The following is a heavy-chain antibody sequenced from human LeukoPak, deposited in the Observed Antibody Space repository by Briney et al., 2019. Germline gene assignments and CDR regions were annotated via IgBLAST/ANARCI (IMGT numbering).Heavy chain of an antibody. V-gene: IGHV3-53*01. CDR3: ARDPYYAESGDP. CDR2: IYSDGNT. J-gene: IGHJ5*02. CDR1: GFTVSSHY. D-gene: IGHD3-3*01. Sequence: TGGSLILSCAASGFTVSSHYMTWVRQAPGKGLEYVSIIYSDGNTHYADSVKGRFTLSRDNSKNTLYLQMNSLRAEDTAVYYCARDPYYAESGDPWGQGTLVTVSS.